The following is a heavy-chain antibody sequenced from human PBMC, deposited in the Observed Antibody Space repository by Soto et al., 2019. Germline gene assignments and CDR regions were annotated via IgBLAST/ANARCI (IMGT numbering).Heavy chain of an antibody. V-gene: IGHV3-21*01. J-gene: IGHJ5*02. CDR1: GFTFSSYS. CDR2: ISSSSSYI. CDR3: ARVPLRGSSWYFSP. Sequence: GGSLRLSCAASGFTFSSYSMNWVRQAPGKGLEWVSSISSSSSYIYYADSVKGRFTISRDNAKNSLYLQMNSLRAEDTAVYYCARVPLRGSSWYFSPWGQGTLVTVSS. D-gene: IGHD6-13*01.